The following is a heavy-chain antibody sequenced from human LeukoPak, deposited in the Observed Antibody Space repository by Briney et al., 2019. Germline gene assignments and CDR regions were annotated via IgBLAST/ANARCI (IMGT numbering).Heavy chain of an antibody. CDR3: ARHATECFDY. J-gene: IGHJ4*02. CDR1: GGSFSGYY. CDR2: INHSGST. D-gene: IGHD4-17*01. V-gene: IGHV4-34*01. Sequence: SETLSLTCGVYGGSFSGYYWSWIRQPPGKGLEWIGEINHSGSTNYNPSLKSRVTISVDTSKNQFSLKLSSVTAADTAVYYCARHATECFDYWGQGTLVTVSS.